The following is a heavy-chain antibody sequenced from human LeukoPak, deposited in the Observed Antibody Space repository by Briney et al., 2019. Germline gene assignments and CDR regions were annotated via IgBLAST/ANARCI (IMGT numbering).Heavy chain of an antibody. D-gene: IGHD1-26*01. CDR1: GYTFTGYG. CDR3: ARYDSGSYWDSRLEFEY. Sequence: ASVKVSCKASGYTFTGYGISLVRQAPGQGLEWMGWISAYNGNTNYAQKLQGRVTMTTDTSTSTAYMELRSLRSDDTAVYYCARYDSGSYWDSRLEFEYWGQGTLVTVSS. CDR2: ISAYNGNT. V-gene: IGHV1-18*01. J-gene: IGHJ4*02.